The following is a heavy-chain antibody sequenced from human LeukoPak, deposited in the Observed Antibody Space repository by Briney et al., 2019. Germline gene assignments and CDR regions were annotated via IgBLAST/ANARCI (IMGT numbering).Heavy chain of an antibody. CDR1: GFTFSGHA. V-gene: IGHV3-23*01. CDR3: AKNSDGYYYYGMDV. D-gene: IGHD2-21*01. CDR2: ISGSGVST. Sequence: PGGSLRLSCAASGFTFSGHAMSWVRQAPGKGLEWVSAISGSGVSTYHADSLKGRFTISRDNSKNTVYLQMNSLRAEDTAVYYCAKNSDGYYYYGMDVWGQGTTVTVS. J-gene: IGHJ6*02.